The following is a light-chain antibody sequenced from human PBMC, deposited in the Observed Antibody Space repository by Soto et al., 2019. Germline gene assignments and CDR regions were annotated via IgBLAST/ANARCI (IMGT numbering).Light chain of an antibody. Sequence: QSALTQPASVSGSPGQSITISCTGTSSDVGGYNYVSWYQHHPGKAPKLMIYDVSNRPSGVSNRFSGSKSGNTASLTISGLQAEDEGDYYCSSYISSSTLVVFGGGTQLTVL. CDR3: SSYISSSTLVV. CDR1: SSDVGGYNY. J-gene: IGLJ2*01. V-gene: IGLV2-14*03. CDR2: DVS.